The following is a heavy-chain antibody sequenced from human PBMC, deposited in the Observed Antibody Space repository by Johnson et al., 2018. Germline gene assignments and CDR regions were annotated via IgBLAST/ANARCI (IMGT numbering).Heavy chain of an antibody. CDR3: ARVFSYDSKPSDSFDI. CDR1: GDSISGNY. V-gene: IGHV4-59*01. D-gene: IGHD2-8*01. Sequence: QVQLVESGPGLVKPSETLSLTCTVSGDSISGNYWTWIRQPPGKGLEWIGYIYYRRSSNYNLSLKSRVTISVDTSKNQLSLTLSSVIASDTAVYSCARVFSYDSKPSDSFDIWGQGTMFTVSS. J-gene: IGHJ3*02. CDR2: IYYRRSS.